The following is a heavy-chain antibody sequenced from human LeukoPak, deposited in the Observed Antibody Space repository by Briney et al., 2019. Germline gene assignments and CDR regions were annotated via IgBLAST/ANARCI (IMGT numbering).Heavy chain of an antibody. Sequence: SGPTLVNPTQTPTLTCTFSGFSLSTSGMRVSWIRQPPGKALEWLARIDWDDDKFYNTSLKTRLTISKDTSKNQVVLTMTNMDPVYTATYYCARIPTYGDYAYFDYWGQGTLVTVSS. J-gene: IGHJ4*02. CDR1: GFSLSTSGMR. V-gene: IGHV2-70*04. CDR3: ARIPTYGDYAYFDY. D-gene: IGHD4-17*01. CDR2: IDWDDDK.